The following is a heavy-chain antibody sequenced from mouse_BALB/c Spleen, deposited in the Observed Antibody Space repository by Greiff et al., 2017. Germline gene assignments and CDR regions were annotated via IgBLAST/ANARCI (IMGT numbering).Heavy chain of an antibody. CDR1: GYTFTSYY. CDR3: ARGGYTPNYYAMDY. J-gene: IGHJ4*01. V-gene: IGHV1-84*02. CDR2: IYPGSGNT. D-gene: IGHD2-2*01. Sequence: VQLQQPGAELVKPGASVKLSCKASGYTFTSYYMYWVKQKPGQGLEWIGWIYPGSGNTKYNEKFKGKATLTVDTSSSTAYMQLSSLTSEDTAVYFCARGGYTPNYYAMDYWGQGTSVTVSS.